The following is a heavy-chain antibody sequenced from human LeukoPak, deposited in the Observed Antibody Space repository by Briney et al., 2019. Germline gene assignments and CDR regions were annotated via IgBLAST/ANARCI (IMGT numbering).Heavy chain of an antibody. J-gene: IGHJ4*02. V-gene: IGHV3-33*01. CDR1: GFTFSSYG. Sequence: GGSLRLSCAASGFTFSSYGMHWVRQAPGKGLEWVAVIWYDGSNKYYADSVKGRFTISRDNSKNTLYLQMNSLRAEDTAVYYCARASTLVVAALAYYFDHWGQGTLVTVSS. D-gene: IGHD2-15*01. CDR3: ARASTLVVAALAYYFDH. CDR2: IWYDGSNK.